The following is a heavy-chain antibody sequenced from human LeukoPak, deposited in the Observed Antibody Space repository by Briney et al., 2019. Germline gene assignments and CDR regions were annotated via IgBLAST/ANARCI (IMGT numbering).Heavy chain of an antibody. CDR1: GGSISSYY. CDR2: IYYSGST. J-gene: IGHJ4*02. CDR3: AREDYGDLAEGYYFDY. Sequence: SETLSLTCTVSGGSISSYYWSWIRQPPGKGLEWIGYIYYSGSTNYNPSLKSRVTISVDTSKNQFSLKLSSVTAADTAVYYCAREDYGDLAEGYYFDYWGQGTLVTVSS. V-gene: IGHV4-59*01. D-gene: IGHD4-17*01.